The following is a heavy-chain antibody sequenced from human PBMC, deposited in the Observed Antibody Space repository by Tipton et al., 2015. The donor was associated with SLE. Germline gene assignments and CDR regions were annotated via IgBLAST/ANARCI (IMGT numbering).Heavy chain of an antibody. CDR2: ISWNSGSI. Sequence: SLRLSCAASGFTFDDYAMHWVRQAPGKGLEWVSGISWNSGSIGYADSVKGRFTISRDNAKNSLYLQMNSLRAEDTALYYCARPRGGVDYWGQGTLVTVSS. V-gene: IGHV3-9*01. CDR1: GFTFDDYA. CDR3: ARPRGGVDY. D-gene: IGHD3-10*01. J-gene: IGHJ4*02.